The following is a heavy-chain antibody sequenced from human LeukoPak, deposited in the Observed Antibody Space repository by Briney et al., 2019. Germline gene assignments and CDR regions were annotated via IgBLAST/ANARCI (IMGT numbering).Heavy chain of an antibody. CDR3: ARGSGNYFDY. CDR1: GGSFSGYY. V-gene: IGHV4-34*01. Sequence: SETLSLTCAVYGGSFSGYYWSWIRQPPGKGLEWIGEINHSGSTNYNPSLKSRVTISVDTSKNQFSLKLSSVIAADTAVYYCARGSGNYFDYWGQGTLVTVSS. J-gene: IGHJ4*02. CDR2: INHSGST.